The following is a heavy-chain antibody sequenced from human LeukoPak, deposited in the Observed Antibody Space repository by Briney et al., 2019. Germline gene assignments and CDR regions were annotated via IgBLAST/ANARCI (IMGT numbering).Heavy chain of an antibody. CDR2: IYYSGST. CDR3: ARGAIDSSGYNYYFDY. J-gene: IGHJ4*02. Sequence: SETLSLTCTVSGGAISSYYWSWIRQPPGKGLEWIGYIYYSGSTNYNPSLKNRVTISVDTSKSQFSLKLSSVTAADTAVYYCARGAIDSSGYNYYFDYWGQGTLVTVSS. D-gene: IGHD3-22*01. CDR1: GGAISSYY. V-gene: IGHV4-59*01.